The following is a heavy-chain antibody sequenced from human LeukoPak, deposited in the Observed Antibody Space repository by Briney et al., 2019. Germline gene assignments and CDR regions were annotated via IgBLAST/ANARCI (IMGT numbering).Heavy chain of an antibody. CDR3: ARVAGGDWYYFDF. V-gene: IGHV1-2*02. CDR1: GYNFTVYY. D-gene: IGHD2-21*02. Sequence: ASVRVSCKAFGYNFTVYYMYWGREAPGQGLEWMGGINLYSGGTHYLQKFQGRVSMTMDTSINAAYMELSRLGSDATALYYCARVAGGDWYYFDFWGQGSLVTVSS. CDR2: INLYSGGT. J-gene: IGHJ4*02.